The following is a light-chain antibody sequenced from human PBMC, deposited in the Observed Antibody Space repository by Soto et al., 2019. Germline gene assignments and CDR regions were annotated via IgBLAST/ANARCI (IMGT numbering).Light chain of an antibody. CDR2: DAS. V-gene: IGKV1-5*01. CDR1: QSISSW. J-gene: IGKJ2*01. Sequence: DIQMTQSPSTLSASVGDRVTITCRASQSISSWLAWYQQKTGKTPKLLIYDASILESGVSSRFSGSGSGTEFTFTISSLQPDDFATYYCQQYNSPMYTFGQGTKVDIK. CDR3: QQYNSPMYT.